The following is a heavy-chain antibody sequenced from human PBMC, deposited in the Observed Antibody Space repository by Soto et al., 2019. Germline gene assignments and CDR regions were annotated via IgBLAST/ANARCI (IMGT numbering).Heavy chain of an antibody. V-gene: IGHV4-59*01. CDR3: ARDLGGEYCGGDCYWENAFDI. CDR1: GGSISSYY. CDR2: IYYSGST. J-gene: IGHJ3*02. Sequence: SETLSLTCTVSGGSISSYYWSWIRQPPGKGLEWIGYIYYSGSTNYNPSLKSRVTISVDTSKNQFSLKLSSVTAADTAVYYCARDLGGEYCGGDCYWENAFDIWGQGTMVTVSS. D-gene: IGHD2-21*02.